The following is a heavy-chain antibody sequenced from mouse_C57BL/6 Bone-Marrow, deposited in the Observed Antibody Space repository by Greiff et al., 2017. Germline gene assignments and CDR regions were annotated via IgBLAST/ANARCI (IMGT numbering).Heavy chain of an antibody. V-gene: IGHV1-53*01. Sequence: QVQLQQPGPELVKPGASAKLSCKASCYTFTSYWMYWVQQRPGPGLEWLGNINPSHGGTNYNEKFKSKATLTVDKSCSTGYMQRSSLTSEDSAVYYCARCYYGNSAWFAQWGGGSLGTVSA. CDR2: INPSHGGT. CDR3: ARCYYGNSAWFAQ. J-gene: IGHJ3*01. D-gene: IGHD2-1*01. CDR1: CYTFTSYW.